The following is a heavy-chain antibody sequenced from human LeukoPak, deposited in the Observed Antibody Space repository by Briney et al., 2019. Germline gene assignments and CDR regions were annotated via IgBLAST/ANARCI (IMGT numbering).Heavy chain of an antibody. D-gene: IGHD2-15*01. J-gene: IGHJ4*02. CDR1: GFTFSSYA. Sequence: GGSLRLSCAASGFTFSSYAMSWVRQAPGKGLKWVSAISGSGDSTYYADSVKGRFTISRDNSKNTLFLQMNTLRAEDTAVYYCAKGVVVVAAKYYFDYWGQGTLVTVSS. CDR3: AKGVVVVAAKYYFDY. CDR2: ISGSGDST. V-gene: IGHV3-23*01.